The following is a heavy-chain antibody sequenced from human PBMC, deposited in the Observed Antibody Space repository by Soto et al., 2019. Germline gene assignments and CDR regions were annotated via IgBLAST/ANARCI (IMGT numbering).Heavy chain of an antibody. V-gene: IGHV3-23*01. D-gene: IGHD6-13*01. CDR3: AKGPPARKLQLVGWFDP. J-gene: IGHJ5*02. Sequence: EVQLLESGGGLVQPGGSLRLSCAASGFTFSSYAMSWVRQAPGKGLEWVSAISGSGGSTYYADSVKGRFTISRDNSKNTLYLQMNSLRAEDTAVYYCAKGPPARKLQLVGWFDPWGQGTLVTVSS. CDR1: GFTFSSYA. CDR2: ISGSGGST.